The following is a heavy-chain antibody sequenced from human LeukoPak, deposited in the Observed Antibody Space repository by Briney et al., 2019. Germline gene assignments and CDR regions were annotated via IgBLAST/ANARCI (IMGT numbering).Heavy chain of an antibody. Sequence: PSETLSLTCTVSGGSISNYYWSWIRQPPGKGLEWIRYIYTSGSTNYNPSLKSRVTISVDTSKNQFSLKLSSVTAADTAVYYSARWNSGTYTIDYWGQGTLVTVSS. CDR2: IYTSGST. CDR1: GGSISNYY. D-gene: IGHD3-10*01. V-gene: IGHV4-4*09. J-gene: IGHJ4*02. CDR3: ARWNSGTYTIDY.